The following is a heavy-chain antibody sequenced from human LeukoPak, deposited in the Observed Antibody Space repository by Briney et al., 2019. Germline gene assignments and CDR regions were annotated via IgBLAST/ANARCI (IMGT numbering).Heavy chain of an antibody. J-gene: IGHJ3*02. D-gene: IGHD4-17*01. V-gene: IGHV4-34*09. CDR3: ARAPTVTNPSAFDI. CDR1: GGSFSGYY. CDR2: INHSGST. Sequence: PSETLSLTCAVYGGSFSGYYWSWIRQPPGKGLEWIGEINHSGSTYYNPSLKSRVTISVDTSKNQFSLKLSSVTAADTAVYYCARAPTVTNPSAFDIWGQGTMVTVSS.